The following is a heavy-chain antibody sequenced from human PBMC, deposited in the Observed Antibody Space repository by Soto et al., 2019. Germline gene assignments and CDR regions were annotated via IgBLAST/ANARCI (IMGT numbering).Heavy chain of an antibody. D-gene: IGHD2-15*01. CDR2: INAGNGNT. CDR1: GYTFTSYA. V-gene: IGHV1-3*01. Sequence: QVQLVQSGAEVKKPGASVKVSCKASGYTFTSYAMHWVRQAPGQRLEWMGWINAGNGNTKYSQKFQGRVTITRDTSASTGYIELSSLRSEDTAVYYCARGPGGPDGPGDYWGQGTLVTVSS. J-gene: IGHJ4*02. CDR3: ARGPGGPDGPGDY.